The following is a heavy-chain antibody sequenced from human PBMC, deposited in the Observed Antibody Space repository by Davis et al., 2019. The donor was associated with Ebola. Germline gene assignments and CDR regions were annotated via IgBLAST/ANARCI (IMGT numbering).Heavy chain of an antibody. CDR1: GFTFSSYG. CDR3: ARDSLRDGYPELDY. D-gene: IGHD5-24*01. Sequence: GESLKISCAASGFTFSSYGMHWVRQAPGKGLEWISYISRGGNTKYYADSVKGRFSISRDNAKDSLYLQMSSLGAEDTAVYYCARDSLRDGYPELDYWGQGTLVTVSS. J-gene: IGHJ4*02. CDR2: ISRGGNTK. V-gene: IGHV3-48*04.